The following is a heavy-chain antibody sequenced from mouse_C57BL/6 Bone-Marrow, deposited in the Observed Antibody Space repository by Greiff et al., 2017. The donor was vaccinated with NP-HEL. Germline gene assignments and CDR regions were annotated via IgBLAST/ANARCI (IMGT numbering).Heavy chain of an antibody. CDR2: IWSGGST. J-gene: IGHJ3*01. CDR3: ARFYYDYSWFAY. Sequence: VHLVESGPGLVQPSQSLSITCTVSGFSLTSYGVHWVRQSPGKGLEWLGVIWSGGSTDYNAAFISRLSISKDNSKSQVFFKMNSLQADDTAIYYCARFYYDYSWFAYWGQGTLVTVSA. CDR1: GFSLTSYG. V-gene: IGHV2-2*01. D-gene: IGHD2-4*01.